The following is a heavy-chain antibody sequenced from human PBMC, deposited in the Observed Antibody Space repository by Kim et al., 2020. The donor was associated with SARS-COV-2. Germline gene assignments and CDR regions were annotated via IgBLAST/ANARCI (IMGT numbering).Heavy chain of an antibody. CDR3: ASSRIAAAGTID. V-gene: IGHV1-46*01. CDR1: GYTFTSYY. CDR2: INPSGGST. D-gene: IGHD6-13*01. J-gene: IGHJ4*02. Sequence: ASVKVSCKASGYTFTSYYIHWVRQAPGQGLEWMGIINPSGGSTSYAQKFQGRVTMTRDTSTSTVYMELSSLRSEDTAVYYCASSRIAAAGTIDWGQGTLVTVSS.